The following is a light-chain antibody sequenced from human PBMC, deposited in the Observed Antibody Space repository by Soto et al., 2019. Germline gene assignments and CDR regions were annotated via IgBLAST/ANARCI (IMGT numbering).Light chain of an antibody. CDR2: GAS. CDR3: QQFRNWPCT. CDR1: QSISIN. Sequence: EIVLTQSPGTLSVSPGDRVTLSCSASQSISINLAWYQHKPVQAPLLLIHGASTRATGVPARISGSGSGTAFTRTISSLQSADFAVYYCQQFRNWPCTFGQGTKVEVK. V-gene: IGKV3D-15*01. J-gene: IGKJ1*01.